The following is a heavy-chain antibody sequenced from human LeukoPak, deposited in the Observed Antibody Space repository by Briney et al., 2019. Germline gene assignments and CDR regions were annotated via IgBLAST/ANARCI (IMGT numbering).Heavy chain of an antibody. Sequence: GGSLRLSCGASGFTFSSYALHWVRQAPGKGLEWVAVISYDGRTTFYAGSVQGRFTISRDPSRNTLFLQMNSLRAEDTAVYYCARDPITGDNVWYFDLWGPGTLVTVSS. D-gene: IGHD7-27*01. J-gene: IGHJ2*01. CDR3: ARDPITGDNVWYFDL. CDR2: ISYDGRTT. CDR1: GFTFSSYA. V-gene: IGHV3-30*04.